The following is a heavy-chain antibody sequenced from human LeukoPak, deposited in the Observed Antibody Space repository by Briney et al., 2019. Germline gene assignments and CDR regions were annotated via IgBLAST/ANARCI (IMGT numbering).Heavy chain of an antibody. V-gene: IGHV5-51*01. CDR3: ARQHSSSWYGNWFDP. J-gene: IGHJ5*02. CDR2: IYPGDSDT. CDR1: GYSFTSYW. Sequence: GESLQISCKGSGYSFTSYWIGWVRQMPGKGLEWMGIIYPGDSDTRYSPSFQGQVTISADKSISTAYLQWSSLKASDTAMYYCARQHSSSWYGNWFDPWGQGTLVTVSS. D-gene: IGHD6-13*01.